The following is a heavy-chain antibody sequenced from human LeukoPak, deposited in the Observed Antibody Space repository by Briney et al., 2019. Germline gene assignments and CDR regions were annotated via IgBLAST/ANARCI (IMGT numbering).Heavy chain of an antibody. D-gene: IGHD1-26*01. J-gene: IGHJ3*02. CDR1: GYTLTELS. V-gene: IGHV1-24*01. CDR2: FDPEDGET. Sequence: ASAKVSCKVSGYTLTELSMHWVRQAPGKGLEWMGGFDPEDGETIYAQKFQGRVTMTEDTSTDTAYMELSSLRSEDTAVYYCASSGSYLTYDAFDIWGQGTMVTVSS. CDR3: ASSGSYLTYDAFDI.